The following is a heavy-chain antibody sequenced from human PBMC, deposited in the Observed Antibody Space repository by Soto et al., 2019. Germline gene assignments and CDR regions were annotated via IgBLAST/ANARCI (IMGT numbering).Heavy chain of an antibody. J-gene: IGHJ6*02. V-gene: IGHV3-33*01. D-gene: IGHD6-13*01. CDR3: ASEEAAAGASRGHYYYYGMDV. CDR1: GFTFSSYG. CDR2: IWYDGSNK. Sequence: QVQLVESGGGVVQPGRSLRLSCAASGFTFSSYGMHWVRQAPGKGLEWVAVIWYDGSNKYYADSVKGRFTISRDNSKNTLYLQMNSLRAEDTAVYYCASEEAAAGASRGHYYYYGMDVWGQGTTVTVSS.